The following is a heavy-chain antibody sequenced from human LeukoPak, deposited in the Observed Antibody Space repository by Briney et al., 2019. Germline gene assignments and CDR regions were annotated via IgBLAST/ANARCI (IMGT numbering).Heavy chain of an antibody. CDR1: GGSISSYY. Sequence: NTSETLSLTCTVSGGSISSYYWNWIRQPAGKGLEWIGRTYTSGSTNYNPSLRSRVTMSVDTSKNQFSLKLSSVTAADTAVYYCAATSVLRYFDWLLFPFDYWGQGTLVTVSS. CDR3: AATSVLRYFDWLLFPFDY. D-gene: IGHD3-9*01. CDR2: TYTSGST. V-gene: IGHV4-4*07. J-gene: IGHJ4*02.